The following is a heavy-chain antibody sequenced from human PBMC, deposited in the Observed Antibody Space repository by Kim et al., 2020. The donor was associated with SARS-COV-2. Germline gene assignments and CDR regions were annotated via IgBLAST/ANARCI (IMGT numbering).Heavy chain of an antibody. CDR2: ISYDGSNK. Sequence: GRSLRLSCAASGFTFSSYAMHWVRQAPGKGLEWVAVISYDGSNKYYADSVKGRFTISRDNSKNTLYLQMNSLRAEDTAVYYCARGGYFDWLSYFDYWGQGTLVTVSS. CDR3: ARGGYFDWLSYFDY. J-gene: IGHJ4*02. CDR1: GFTFSSYA. D-gene: IGHD3-9*01. V-gene: IGHV3-30*04.